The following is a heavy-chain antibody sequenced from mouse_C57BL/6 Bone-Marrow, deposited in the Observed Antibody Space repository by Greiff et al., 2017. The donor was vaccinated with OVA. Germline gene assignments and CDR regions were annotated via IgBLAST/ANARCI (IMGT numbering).Heavy chain of an antibody. J-gene: IGHJ2*01. CDR2: IHPNSGST. CDR1: GYTFTSYW. CDR3: ARDYYGSSPDY. D-gene: IGHD1-1*01. V-gene: IGHV1-64*01. Sequence: QVQLQQPGAELVKPGASVKLSCKASGYTFTSYWMHWVKQRPGQGLEWIGMIHPNSGSTNYNEKFKSKATLTVDKSSSTAYMQLSRLTSEDSAVYYCARDYYGSSPDYWCQGTTLTVSS.